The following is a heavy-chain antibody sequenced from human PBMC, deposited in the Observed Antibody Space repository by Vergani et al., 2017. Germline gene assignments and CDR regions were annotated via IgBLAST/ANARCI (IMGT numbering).Heavy chain of an antibody. D-gene: IGHD2-15*01. J-gene: IGHJ4*02. CDR3: AKEGGGYCSGGTCYPEY. Sequence: VQLVESGGGLVQPGGSLRLSCAASGFTFSSYDMHWVRQATGKGLEWVASIRSDESRRYYGDSMEGPFTISRDNSKNTLYLQMKSLRPEDTAVYYCAKEGGGYCSGGTCYPEYWGQGTLVIVSS. V-gene: IGHV3-30*02. CDR1: GFTFSSYD. CDR2: IRSDESRR.